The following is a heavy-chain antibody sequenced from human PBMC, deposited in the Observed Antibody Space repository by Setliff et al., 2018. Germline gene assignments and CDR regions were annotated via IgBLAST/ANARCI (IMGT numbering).Heavy chain of an antibody. CDR3: ARDREGDGNYYMDV. CDR1: GLIFTSYS. Sequence: GGSLRLSCAASGLIFTSYSMNWVRQAPGKGLEWVSSISSSSAYIYYADSVKGRFTISRDNAKNSVYLQMNSLRAEDTAVYYCARDREGDGNYYMDVWGRGTTVTVSS. CDR2: ISSSSAYI. J-gene: IGHJ6*03. V-gene: IGHV3-21*01. D-gene: IGHD1-1*01.